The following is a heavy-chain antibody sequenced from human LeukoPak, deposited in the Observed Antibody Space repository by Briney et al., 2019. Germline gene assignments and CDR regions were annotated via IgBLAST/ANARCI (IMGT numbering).Heavy chain of an antibody. J-gene: IGHJ4*02. CDR2: INSDGSST. CDR1: GFTFSTYA. D-gene: IGHD1-26*01. Sequence: GGSLRLSCAASGFTFSTYAMHWVRQAPGKGLVWVSRINSDGSSTSYADSVKGRFTISRDNAKNTLYLQMNSLRAEDTAVYYCAIVGATTNSGVDYWGQGTLVTVSS. CDR3: AIVGATTNSGVDY. V-gene: IGHV3-74*01.